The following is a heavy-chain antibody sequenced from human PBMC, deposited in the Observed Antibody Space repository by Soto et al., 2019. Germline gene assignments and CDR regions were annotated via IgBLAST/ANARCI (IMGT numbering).Heavy chain of an antibody. CDR3: ARVSGSYYYGMDV. CDR2: IYHSGST. V-gene: IGHV4-4*02. CDR1: GGSISSSNW. D-gene: IGHD1-26*01. Sequence: QVQLQESGPGLVKPSGTLSLTCAVSGGSISSSNWWSWVRQPPGKGLEWIGEIYHSGSTNYNPSLKSRVSISVDKSKNQFSLKLTSVTDADTAVYYCARVSGSYYYGMDVRGQGTTVTVSS. J-gene: IGHJ6*02.